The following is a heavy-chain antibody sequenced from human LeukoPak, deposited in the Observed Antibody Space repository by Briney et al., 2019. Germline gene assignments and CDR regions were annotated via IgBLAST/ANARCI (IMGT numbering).Heavy chain of an antibody. CDR3: ASGRGYSYGGFDY. CDR2: IYYSGST. J-gene: IGHJ4*02. CDR1: GGSISSSSYY. V-gene: IGHV4-39*07. D-gene: IGHD5-18*01. Sequence: SETLSLTCTVSGGSISSSSYYWGWIRQPPGKGLEWIGSIYYSGSTYYNPSLKSRVTLSVDTSKNQFSLKLSSVTAADTAVYYCASGRGYSYGGFDYWGQGTLVTVSS.